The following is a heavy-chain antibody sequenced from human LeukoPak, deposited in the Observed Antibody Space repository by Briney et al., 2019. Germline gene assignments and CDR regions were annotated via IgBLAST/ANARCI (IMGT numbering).Heavy chain of an antibody. CDR1: GGTFSSYA. D-gene: IGHD3-22*01. Sequence: SVQVSCKASGGTFSSYAISWVRQAPGQGREWMGRIIPILGIANYAQKFQGRVTITADKSTSTAYMELSSLRSEDTAVYYCATPGSSGYFDYWGQGTLVTVSS. V-gene: IGHV1-69*04. CDR3: ATPGSSGYFDY. J-gene: IGHJ4*02. CDR2: IIPILGIA.